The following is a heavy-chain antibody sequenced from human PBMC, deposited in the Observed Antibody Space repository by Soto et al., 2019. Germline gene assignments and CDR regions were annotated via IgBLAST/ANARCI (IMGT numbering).Heavy chain of an antibody. CDR2: IYSGGST. Sequence: PGGSLRLSCAASGFTVSSNYMSWVRQAPGKGLEWVSVIYSGGSTYYADSVKGRFTISRDNSKNTLYLQMNSLRAEDTAVYYCAKIPGGDGYSYLDYWGQGTLVTVSS. CDR1: GFTVSSNY. D-gene: IGHD4-4*01. CDR3: AKIPGGDGYSYLDY. V-gene: IGHV3-53*05. J-gene: IGHJ4*02.